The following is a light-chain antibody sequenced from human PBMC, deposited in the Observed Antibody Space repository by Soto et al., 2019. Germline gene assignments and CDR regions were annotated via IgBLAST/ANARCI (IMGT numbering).Light chain of an antibody. CDR3: GAWDSSLSATV. J-gene: IGLJ7*01. V-gene: IGLV1-51*02. Sequence: QAVVTQPPSVSAAPGQKVTISCSGSSSDIANNFVSWYQQLPGTAPKLLIYEDNKRPSGIPARFSGSKSGTSSTLGITGLQTGDEADYYCGAWDSSLSATVFGGGTQLTVL. CDR1: SSDIANNF. CDR2: EDN.